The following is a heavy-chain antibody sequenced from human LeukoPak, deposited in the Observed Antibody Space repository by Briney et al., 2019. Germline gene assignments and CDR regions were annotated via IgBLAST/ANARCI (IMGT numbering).Heavy chain of an antibody. CDR2: ISPYTTKT. J-gene: IGHJ6*03. CDR3: AREGGVGPTAPPDYYSYQMDV. Sequence: ASVKVSCKAFGYTFISYGITWVRRAPGQGLEWMGWISPYTTKTNYAQSLQGRVTMTTDTSTSTAYMELRSLRSDDTAVYYCAREGGVGPTAPPDYYSYQMDVWGKGTTVTVSS. V-gene: IGHV1-18*01. CDR1: GYTFISYG. D-gene: IGHD1-26*01.